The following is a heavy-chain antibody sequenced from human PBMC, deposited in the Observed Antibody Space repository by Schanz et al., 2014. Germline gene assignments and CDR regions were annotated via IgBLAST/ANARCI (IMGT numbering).Heavy chain of an antibody. D-gene: IGHD3-10*01. CDR3: AKGRFGELSAFDI. J-gene: IGHJ3*02. CDR1: TFTFDHYA. CDR2: VSSRSDEI. Sequence: EVQLLESGGGLVQPGGSLRLSCSASTFTFDHYAMTWVRQAPGKGLEWVAAVSSRSDEIKYADSVRGRFTISRDNSRSTMYLQMNSLRAEDTAVYFCAKGRFGELSAFDIWGQWTMITVSS. V-gene: IGHV3-23*05.